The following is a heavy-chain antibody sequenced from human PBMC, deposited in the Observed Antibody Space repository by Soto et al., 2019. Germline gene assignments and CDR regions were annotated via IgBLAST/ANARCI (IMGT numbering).Heavy chain of an antibody. Sequence: PXGSLRLSCAAAGFTFSSYAMNWVRQAPGKGLDWVSSVIANGRNTYYADSVKGRFTVSRDKSKNALFLQLDSLRVEDTAIYYCAKDLSSLGWLALGAPFDYWGPGTLVTVSS. V-gene: IGHV3-23*01. D-gene: IGHD3-22*01. CDR2: VIANGRNT. CDR1: GFTFSSYA. J-gene: IGHJ4*02. CDR3: AKDLSSLGWLALGAPFDY.